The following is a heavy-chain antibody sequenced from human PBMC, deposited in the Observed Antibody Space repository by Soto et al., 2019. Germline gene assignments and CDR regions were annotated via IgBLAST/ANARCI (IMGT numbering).Heavy chain of an antibody. CDR2: IWYDGSNK. CDR1: EFTFSNYG. D-gene: IGHD3-16*01. V-gene: IGHV3-33*01. J-gene: IGHJ4*02. Sequence: QVQLVELGGGVVQPGRSLRLSCATSEFTFSNYGMHWVRQAPGKGLEWVAVIWYDGSNKYYGDSVNGRFTISRDNSKSTLYLQRNTLRSKDTAGYYCAGEGVIGRFDYWGQGTLLSVSA. CDR3: AGEGVIGRFDY.